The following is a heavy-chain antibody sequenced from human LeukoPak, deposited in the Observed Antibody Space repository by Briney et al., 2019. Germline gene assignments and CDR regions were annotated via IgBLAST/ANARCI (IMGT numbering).Heavy chain of an antibody. J-gene: IGHJ3*02. D-gene: IGHD5-24*01. V-gene: IGHV3-23*01. CDR3: AKDRRRWLPRQPVAFDI. CDR2: ISGSGGST. CDR1: GFTFSSYA. Sequence: PTGGSLRLSCAASGFTFSSYAMSWVRQAPGKGLEWVSAISGSGGSTYYADSVKGRFTISRDNSKNTLYLQMNSLRAEDTAVYYCAKDRRRWLPRQPVAFDIWGQGTMVTVSS.